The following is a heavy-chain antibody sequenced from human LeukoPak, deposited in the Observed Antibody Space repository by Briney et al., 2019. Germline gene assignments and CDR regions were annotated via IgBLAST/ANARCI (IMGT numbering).Heavy chain of an antibody. J-gene: IGHJ6*02. Sequence: GGSLRLSCAASGFTFSNAWMNWVRQAPGKGLEWVALIWYDGSNKYYADSVKGRFTISRDNSKNTLYLQMNSLRAEDTAVYYCARGTGNYYYDMDVWGQGTTVTVSS. V-gene: IGHV3-33*08. CDR2: IWYDGSNK. CDR3: ARGTGNYYYDMDV. CDR1: GFTFSNAW.